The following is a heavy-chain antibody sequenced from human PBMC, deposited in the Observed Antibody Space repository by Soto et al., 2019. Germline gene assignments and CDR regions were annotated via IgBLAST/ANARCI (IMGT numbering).Heavy chain of an antibody. D-gene: IGHD2-2*02. CDR3: TTDAVPAAIPLDY. V-gene: IGHV3-15*01. Sequence: GGSLRLSCAASGFTFSNAWMSWVRQAPGKGLEWVGRIKSKTDGGTTDYAAPVKGRFTISRDDSKNTLYLQMNSLKTEDTAVYYCTTDAVPAAIPLDYWGQGTLVTVSS. CDR2: IKSKTDGGTT. J-gene: IGHJ4*02. CDR1: GFTFSNAW.